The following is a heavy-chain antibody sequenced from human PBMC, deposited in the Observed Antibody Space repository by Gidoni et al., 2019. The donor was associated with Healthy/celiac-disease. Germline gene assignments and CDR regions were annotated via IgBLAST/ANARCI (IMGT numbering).Heavy chain of an antibody. CDR3: ARDRSDYYDSSGFSGIDY. CDR1: GFTFSSYG. D-gene: IGHD3-22*01. Sequence: QVQLVESGGGVVQPGRSLRISCAASGFTFSSYGMHWVRQAPGKGLEWVAVIWYDGSNKYYADSVKGRFTISRDNSKNTLYLQMNSLRAEDTAVYYCARDRSDYYDSSGFSGIDYWGQGTLVTVSS. J-gene: IGHJ4*02. V-gene: IGHV3-33*01. CDR2: IWYDGSNK.